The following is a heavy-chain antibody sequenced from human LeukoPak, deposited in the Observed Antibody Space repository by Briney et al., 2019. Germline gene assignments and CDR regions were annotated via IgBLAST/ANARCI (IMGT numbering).Heavy chain of an antibody. J-gene: IGHJ4*02. CDR1: GFSFNNYA. V-gene: IGHV3-23*01. D-gene: IGHD5-12*01. CDR3: AKGAYDYIEIAYFDY. Sequence: GGSLRLSCVASGFSFNNYAMNWVRQAPGKGLEWVSLIIGSSRTTFYADSVKGRFTISRDKSKSTLYLQMNSLRAEDTAVYYCAKGAYDYIEIAYFDYWGQGSLVTVSS. CDR2: IIGSSRTT.